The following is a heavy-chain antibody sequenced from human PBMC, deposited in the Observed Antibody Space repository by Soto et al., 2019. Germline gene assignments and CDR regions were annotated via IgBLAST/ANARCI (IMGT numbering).Heavy chain of an antibody. Sequence: PGGSLRLSCAASGFTFDDYGMSWARQAPGKGLEWVSGVNWNGGSTGYADSVKGRFTISRDNVKNSLYLQMNSLRAEDTAFYYCASGIVGATTYGMDVWGQGTTVTVSS. J-gene: IGHJ6*02. CDR2: VNWNGGST. D-gene: IGHD1-26*01. V-gene: IGHV3-20*04. CDR1: GFTFDDYG. CDR3: ASGIVGATTYGMDV.